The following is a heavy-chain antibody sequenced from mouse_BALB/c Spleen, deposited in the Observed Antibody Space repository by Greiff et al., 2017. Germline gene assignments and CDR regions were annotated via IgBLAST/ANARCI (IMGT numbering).Heavy chain of an antibody. V-gene: IGHV7-3*02. J-gene: IGHJ3*01. Sequence: EVKLVESGGGLVQPGGSLRLSCATSGFTFTDYYMSWVRQPPGKALEWLGFIRNKANGYTTEYSASVKGRFTISRDNSQSILYLQMNTLRAEDSATYYCARGYGSSYTWFAYWGQGTLVTVSA. D-gene: IGHD1-1*01. CDR1: GFTFTDYY. CDR3: ARGYGSSYTWFAY. CDR2: IRNKANGYTT.